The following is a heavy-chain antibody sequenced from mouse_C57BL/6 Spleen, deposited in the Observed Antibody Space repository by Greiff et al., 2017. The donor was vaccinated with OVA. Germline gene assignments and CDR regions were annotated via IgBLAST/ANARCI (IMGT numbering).Heavy chain of an antibody. J-gene: IGHJ1*03. CDR1: GYSITSGYD. V-gene: IGHV3-1*01. CDR2: ISYSGST. CDR3: AREVVATRYFDV. D-gene: IGHD1-1*01. Sequence: DVKLVESGPGMVKPSQSLSLTCTVTGYSITSGYDWHWIRHFPGNKLEWMGYISYSGSTNYNPSLKSRISITHDTSKNHFFMKLNSVTTEDTATYYCAREVVATRYFDVWGTGTTVTVSS.